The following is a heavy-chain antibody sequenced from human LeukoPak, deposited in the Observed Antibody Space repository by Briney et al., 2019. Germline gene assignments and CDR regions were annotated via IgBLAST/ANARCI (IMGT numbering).Heavy chain of an antibody. V-gene: IGHV3-23*01. CDR3: AKSGALRYFDWLAPGDY. D-gene: IGHD3-9*01. J-gene: IGHJ4*02. CDR1: GFTLSSYA. Sequence: SGGSLRLSCAASGFTLSSYAMSWVRQAPGKGLEWVSAISGSGGSTYYADSVKGRFTISRDNSKNTLYLQMNSLRAEDTAVYYCAKSGALRYFDWLAPGDYWGQGTLVTVSS. CDR2: ISGSGGST.